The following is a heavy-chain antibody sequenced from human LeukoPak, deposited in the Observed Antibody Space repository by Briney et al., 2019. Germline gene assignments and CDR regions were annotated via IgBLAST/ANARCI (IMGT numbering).Heavy chain of an antibody. J-gene: IGHJ4*02. V-gene: IGHV3-74*01. CDR2: INTDGITT. CDR3: AKDPYSSSSWVY. Sequence: GGSLRLSCAASGFTFSSYWMYWVRQGPGKGLVWVSRINTDGITTSYADSVKGRFTISRDNAKNTLYLQMNSLRVEDTAVYYCAKDPYSSSSWVYWGQGTLVTVSS. CDR1: GFTFSSYW. D-gene: IGHD6-6*01.